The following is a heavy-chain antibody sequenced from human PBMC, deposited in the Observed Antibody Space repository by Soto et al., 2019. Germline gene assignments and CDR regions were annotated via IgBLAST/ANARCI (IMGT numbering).Heavy chain of an antibody. V-gene: IGHV3-23*01. CDR2: ISGSGGST. J-gene: IGHJ5*02. Sequence: GGGPRLSFGGPWFYLCSLSLGRGPPGPGKGLEWVSAISGSGGSTYYADSVKGRFTISRDNSKNTLYLQMNSLRAEDTAVYYCAKAGQQWLSWFDPWGQGTLVTVSS. CDR1: FYLCSLS. D-gene: IGHD6-19*01. CDR3: AKAGQQWLSWFDP.